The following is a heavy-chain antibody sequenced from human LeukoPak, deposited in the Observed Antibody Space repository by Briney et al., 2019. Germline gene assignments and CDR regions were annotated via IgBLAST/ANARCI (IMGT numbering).Heavy chain of an antibody. Sequence: PGGSLRLSCAASRFTVSSNDMSWVRQAPGKGLEWVSVTYSGGRTFYADSVKGRFTISRDNSKNTLYLQMNSLRAEDTAVYYCAIYDSSGYYNYWGQGTLVTVSS. J-gene: IGHJ4*02. V-gene: IGHV3-53*01. CDR3: AIYDSSGYYNY. CDR2: TYSGGRT. D-gene: IGHD3-22*01. CDR1: RFTVSSND.